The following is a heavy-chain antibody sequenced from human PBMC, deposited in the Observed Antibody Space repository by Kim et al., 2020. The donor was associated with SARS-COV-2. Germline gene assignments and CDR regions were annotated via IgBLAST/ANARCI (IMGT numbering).Heavy chain of an antibody. Sequence: ASVKVSCKASGYTFTSYAMNWVRQAPGQGLEWMGWINTNTGNPTYAQGFTGRFVFSLDTSVSTAYLQISSLKAEDTAVYYCARGGGGYYGSGTYYYYYYGMDVWGQGTTVTVSS. CDR2: INTNTGNP. J-gene: IGHJ6*02. CDR1: GYTFTSYA. CDR3: ARGGGGYYGSGTYYYYYYGMDV. D-gene: IGHD3-10*01. V-gene: IGHV7-4-1*02.